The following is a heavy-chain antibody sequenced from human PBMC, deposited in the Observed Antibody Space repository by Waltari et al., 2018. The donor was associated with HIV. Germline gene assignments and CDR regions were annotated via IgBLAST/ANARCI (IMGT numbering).Heavy chain of an antibody. J-gene: IGHJ4*02. V-gene: IGHV3-30*04. D-gene: IGHD1-1*01. Sequence: VQLVESGGGVGKPGRSLRLSCTGSGFTFNNLIIHWVRQAPGKGLEWIALISYDGGDKDYADSLRGRFTISRDNSKNTLFLQMDSLRIEDTALYYCAREAVTTNYYFDNWGQGTLVTVSS. CDR3: AREAVTTNYYFDN. CDR1: GFTFNNLI. CDR2: ISYDGGDK.